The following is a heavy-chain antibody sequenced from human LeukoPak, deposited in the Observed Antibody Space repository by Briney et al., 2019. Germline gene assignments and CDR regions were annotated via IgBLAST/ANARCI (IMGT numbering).Heavy chain of an antibody. CDR3: ASWYYYDSSGYAP. CDR1: GFTFNNYN. D-gene: IGHD3-22*01. CDR2: ITSSGAYI. Sequence: GGSLRLSCAASGFTFNNYNMNWVRQAPGKALEWVSSITSSGAYIYYADSVKGRFTISRDNAKNSLYLQMNSLRAEDTAVYYCASWYYYDSSGYAPWGQGTLVTVSS. V-gene: IGHV3-21*01. J-gene: IGHJ5*02.